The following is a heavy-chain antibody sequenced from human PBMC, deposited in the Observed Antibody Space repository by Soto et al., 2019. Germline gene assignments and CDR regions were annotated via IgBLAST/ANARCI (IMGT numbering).Heavy chain of an antibody. CDR2: IYYTGST. CDR1: GGSIRGYY. V-gene: IGHV4-59*08. J-gene: IGHJ4*02. D-gene: IGHD6-6*01. CDR3: VRSTIEPRLFVYPFDS. Sequence: SETLSLTCTVSGGSIRGYYWSWIRQPPGKELEYIGYIYYTGSTNYNPSLKSRVTISVDTSKNQFSLKLSSVTAADTAVYYCVRSTIEPRLFVYPFDSWGQGTLVTVSS.